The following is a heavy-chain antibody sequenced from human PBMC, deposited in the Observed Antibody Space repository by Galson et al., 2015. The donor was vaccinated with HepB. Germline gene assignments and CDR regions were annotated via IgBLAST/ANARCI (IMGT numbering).Heavy chain of an antibody. CDR3: AKGDVWGSAALNYGMDV. Sequence: SLRLSCAASGFTFNSYAMTWVRQAPGKGLEWVAAIGGGGSTSYEESVKGRFTISRDNSKNMVFLQMYSLRAEDTAVYYCAKGDVWGSAALNYGMDVWGQGTTVTVSS. CDR2: IGGGGST. D-gene: IGHD3-16*01. V-gene: IGHV3-23*01. J-gene: IGHJ6*02. CDR1: GFTFNSYA.